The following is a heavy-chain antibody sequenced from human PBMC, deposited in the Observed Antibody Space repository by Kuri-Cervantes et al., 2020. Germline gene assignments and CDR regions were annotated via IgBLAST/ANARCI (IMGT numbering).Heavy chain of an antibody. J-gene: IGHJ6*03. CDR1: GGSISSSNR. CDR3: AAGGIAARCYYYYMDV. V-gene: IGHV4-4*02. D-gene: IGHD6-6*01. Sequence: SETLSLTCAASGGSISSSNRWSWVRQPPGKGLEWIGEIYHSGSTNYNPSLKSRVTISVDKSKNQFHLKLSSVTAADTSVYYCAAGGIAARCYYYYMDVWGKGTTVTVSS. CDR2: IYHSGST.